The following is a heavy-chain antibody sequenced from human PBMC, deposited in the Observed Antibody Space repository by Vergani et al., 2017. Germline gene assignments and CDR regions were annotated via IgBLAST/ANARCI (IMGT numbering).Heavy chain of an antibody. CDR1: GFTFSSYA. D-gene: IGHD4-17*01. CDR2: ISYDGSNK. V-gene: IGHV3-30-3*01. CDR3: ARDHGGYGDLYGFDY. Sequence: QVQLVESGGGVVQPGRSLRLSCAASGFTFSSYAMHWVRQAPGKGLEWVAVISYDGSNKYYADSVKGRFTISRDNAKNSLYLQMNSLRAEDTALYYCARDHGGYGDLYGFDYWGQGTLVTVSS. J-gene: IGHJ4*02.